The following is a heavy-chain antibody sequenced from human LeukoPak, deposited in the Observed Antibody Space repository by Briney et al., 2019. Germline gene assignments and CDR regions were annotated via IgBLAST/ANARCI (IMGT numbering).Heavy chain of an antibody. CDR1: GFTFSSYW. J-gene: IGHJ4*02. CDR2: INTDGSST. CDR3: ARVVDYDFWSGYYSRHFDY. Sequence: GGSLRLSCAASGFTFSSYWMHWVRQAPGKGLVWVSRINTDGSSTSYADSVKGRFTISRDNAKNTLYLQMNSLRAEDTAVYYCARVVDYDFWSGYYSRHFDYWGQGTLVTVSS. D-gene: IGHD3-3*01. V-gene: IGHV3-74*01.